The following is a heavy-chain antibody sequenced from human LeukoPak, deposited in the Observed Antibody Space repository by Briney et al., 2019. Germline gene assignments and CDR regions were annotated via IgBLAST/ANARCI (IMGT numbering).Heavy chain of an antibody. V-gene: IGHV3-33*01. J-gene: IGHJ5*02. CDR1: GFTFSSYG. D-gene: IGHD4-17*01. CDR2: IWYDGSNK. Sequence: AGRSLRLSCAASGFTFSSYGMHWDRQAPGKGLEWVAVIWYDGSNKYYADSVKGRFTISRDNSKNSLYLQMNSLRAEDTAVYYCARDVTVTTSNWFDPWGQGTLVTVSS. CDR3: ARDVTVTTSNWFDP.